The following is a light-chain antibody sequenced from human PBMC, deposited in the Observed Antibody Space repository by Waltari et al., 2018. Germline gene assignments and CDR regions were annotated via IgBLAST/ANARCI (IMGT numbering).Light chain of an antibody. CDR2: DAS. CDR3: QQRNNWPLT. CDR1: QSVSTY. J-gene: IGKJ4*01. Sequence: EIVLTQSPATLSLSPGDGATLSCRASQSVSTYLAWYQEKPGQAPRLLIYDASTRATGIPPRFSGSGSGTDFTLTISGLEPEDSAVYYCQQRNNWPLTFGGGTKVEI. V-gene: IGKV3-11*01.